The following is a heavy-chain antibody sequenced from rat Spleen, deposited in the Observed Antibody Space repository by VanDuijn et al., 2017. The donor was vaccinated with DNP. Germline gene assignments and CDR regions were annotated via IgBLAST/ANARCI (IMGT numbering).Heavy chain of an antibody. CDR2: ISSGGGT. CDR3: ARSLATVVPTGAMDV. Sequence: QVQLTESGPGLVQPSQTLSLTCTVSGFSLTDYVLSWVRQPPGKGLEWIAAISSGGGTYYNSALKSRLTISRDTSKSQVFLEMNRVQTEDTAMYVCARSLATVVPTGAMDVWGQGISVIVSS. V-gene: IGHV2S12*01. CDR1: GFSLTDYV. D-gene: IGHD1-3*01. J-gene: IGHJ4*01.